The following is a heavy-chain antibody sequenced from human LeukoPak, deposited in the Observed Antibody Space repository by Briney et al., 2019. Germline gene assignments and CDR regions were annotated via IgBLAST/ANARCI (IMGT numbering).Heavy chain of an antibody. V-gene: IGHV4-30-4*07. CDR3: ARGSSYYYYYMDV. CDR2: VYYSGGT. J-gene: IGHJ6*03. D-gene: IGHD2-2*01. Sequence: SQTLSLTCAVSGGSISSGAYSWSWIRQPPRKGLEWIGYVYYSGGTYYNPSLKSRVTISVDTSKNQFSLKLSSVTAADTAVYYCARGSSYYYYYMDVWGKGTTVTISS. CDR1: GGSISSGAYS.